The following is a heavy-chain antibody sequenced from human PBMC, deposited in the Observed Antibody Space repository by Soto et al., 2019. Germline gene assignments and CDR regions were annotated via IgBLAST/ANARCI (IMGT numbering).Heavy chain of an antibody. D-gene: IGHD3-22*01. CDR1: GFTFSSYG. CDR3: AKISGYFSALDYMDV. Sequence: PGESLKISCAASGFTFSSYGMHWVRQAPGKGLEWVAVISYDGSNKYYADSVKGRFTISRDNSKNTLYLQMNSLRAEDTAVYYCAKISGYFSALDYMDVWGKGTTVTVSS. J-gene: IGHJ6*03. CDR2: ISYDGSNK. V-gene: IGHV3-30*18.